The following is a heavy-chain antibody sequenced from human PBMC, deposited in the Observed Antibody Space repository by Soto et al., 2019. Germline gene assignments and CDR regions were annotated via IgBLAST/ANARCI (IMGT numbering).Heavy chain of an antibody. CDR1: GYTFTSYY. Sequence: GASVKVSCKASGYTFTSYYMHWVRQAPGQGLEWMGIINPSGGSTSYAQKLQGRVTMTRDTSTSTVYMELSSLRSEDTALYYCARDSGYDYYYYYMDVWGKGTTVTVSS. CDR2: INPSGGST. V-gene: IGHV1-46*03. CDR3: ARDSGYDYYYYYMDV. D-gene: IGHD5-12*01. J-gene: IGHJ6*03.